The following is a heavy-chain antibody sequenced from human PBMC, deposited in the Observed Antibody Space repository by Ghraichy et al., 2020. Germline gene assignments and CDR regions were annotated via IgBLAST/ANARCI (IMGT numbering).Heavy chain of an antibody. V-gene: IGHV1-2*02. D-gene: IGHD6-13*01. J-gene: IGHJ6*02. Sequence: ASVKVSCKTAGYTVSGSYMPWVRQAPGQRLERMGWINPNSGGTNYAQKFQGRVTMTRDTSISTAYMELSRLRSDDTAVYYCARDQFNSSWFYGPHGMDVWGHGITDTVAS. CDR3: ARDQFNSSWFYGPHGMDV. CDR2: INPNSGGT. CDR1: GYTVSGSY.